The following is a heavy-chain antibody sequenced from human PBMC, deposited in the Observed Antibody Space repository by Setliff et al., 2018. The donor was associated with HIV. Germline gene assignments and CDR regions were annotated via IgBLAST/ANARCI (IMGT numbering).Heavy chain of an antibody. V-gene: IGHV4-34*09. CDR2: IYYSGST. CDR1: GGSFSGYY. J-gene: IGHJ3*02. CDR3: ARDQTNDAFDI. Sequence: SETLSLTCAVYGGSFSGYYWSWIRQPPGKGLEWIGSIYYSGSTNYNPSLKSRVTISVDTSKNQFSLKLSSVTAADTAVYYCARDQTNDAFDIWGQGTMVTVSS.